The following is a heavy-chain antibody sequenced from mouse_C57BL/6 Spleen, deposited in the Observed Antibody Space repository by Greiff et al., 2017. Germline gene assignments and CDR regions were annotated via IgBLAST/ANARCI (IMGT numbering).Heavy chain of an antibody. D-gene: IGHD4-1*01. J-gene: IGHJ4*01. CDR1: GYAFSSSW. V-gene: IGHV1-82*01. Sequence: VQLQQSGPELVKPGASVKISCKASGYAFSSSWMNWVKQRPGKGLEWIGRFYPGDGDTNYNGKFKGKATLTADKSSSTAYMQLSSLTSEDSAVYFCARRTGTYYYAMDYWGQGTSVTVSS. CDR3: ARRTGTYYYAMDY. CDR2: FYPGDGDT.